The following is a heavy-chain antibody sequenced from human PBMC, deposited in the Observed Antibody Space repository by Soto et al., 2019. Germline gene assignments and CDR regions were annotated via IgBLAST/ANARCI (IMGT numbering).Heavy chain of an antibody. CDR3: ARDGYSSGWYSVY. Sequence: PSETQSLTSTVSGGSISSSNWWSWVRQPPGKGLEWIGEIYHSGSTNYNPSLKSRVTISVDKSKNQFSLKLSSVTAADTAVYYCARDGYSSGWYSVYWGQGTLVTVSS. CDR2: IYHSGST. D-gene: IGHD6-19*01. CDR1: GGSISSSNW. V-gene: IGHV4-4*02. J-gene: IGHJ4*02.